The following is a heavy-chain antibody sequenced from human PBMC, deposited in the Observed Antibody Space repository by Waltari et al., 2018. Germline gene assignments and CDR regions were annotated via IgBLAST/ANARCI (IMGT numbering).Heavy chain of an antibody. D-gene: IGHD3-16*02. CDR2: IYVGDSET. CDR3: ARREHDYDYVGGSYRRVIDTFDI. J-gene: IGHJ3*02. V-gene: IGHV5-51*03. CDR1: GTKFSNYW. Sequence: EVRLVQSGAEVKKPGESLKISCKGSGTKFSNYWITWVRQLTGKGLEWMGIIYVGDSETRYSPSFRGQVTMSADKSITTAYLQWSSLKASDTAMYYCARREHDYDYVGGSYRRVIDTFDIWGQGTRVTVSS.